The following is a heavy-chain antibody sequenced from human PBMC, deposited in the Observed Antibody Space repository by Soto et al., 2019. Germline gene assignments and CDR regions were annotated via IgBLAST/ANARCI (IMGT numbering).Heavy chain of an antibody. CDR2: INPNSGGT. V-gene: IGHV1-2*02. J-gene: IGHJ5*02. Sequence: GASVKVSCKASGYTFTGYYMHWVRQAPGQGLEWMGWINPNSGGTNYAQKFQGRVTMTRDTSISTAYMELSRLRSDDTAVYYCATDAPVAGTEENQNWFDPWGQGTLVTVSS. D-gene: IGHD6-19*01. CDR1: GYTFTGYY. CDR3: ATDAPVAGTEENQNWFDP.